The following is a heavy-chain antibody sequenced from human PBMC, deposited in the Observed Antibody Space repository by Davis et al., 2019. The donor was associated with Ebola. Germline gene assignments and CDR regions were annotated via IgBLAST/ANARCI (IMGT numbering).Heavy chain of an antibody. J-gene: IGHJ5*02. CDR2: IIPIFGTA. V-gene: IGHV1-69*13. D-gene: IGHD1-1*01. Sequence: SVKVSCKASGGTFSSYAISWVRQAPGQGLEWMGGIIPIFGTANYAQKFQGRVTITADESTSTAYMELSSLRSEDTAVYYCARGKLERRGDWFDPWGQGTLVTVSS. CDR1: GGTFSSYA. CDR3: ARGKLERRGDWFDP.